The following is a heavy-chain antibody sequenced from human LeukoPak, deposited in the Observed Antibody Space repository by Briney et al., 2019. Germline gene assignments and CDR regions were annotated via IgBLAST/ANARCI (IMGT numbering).Heavy chain of an antibody. V-gene: IGHV1-69*13. D-gene: IGHD3-10*01. CDR3: ARSDPMVRGVTHPNWFDP. Sequence: AASVKVSCKASGGTFSSYAISWVRQAPGQGLEWMGGIIPIFGTANYAQKFRGRVTITADESTSTAYMELSSLRSEDTAVYYCARSDPMVRGVTHPNWFDPWGQGTLVTVSS. J-gene: IGHJ5*02. CDR2: IIPIFGTA. CDR1: GGTFSSYA.